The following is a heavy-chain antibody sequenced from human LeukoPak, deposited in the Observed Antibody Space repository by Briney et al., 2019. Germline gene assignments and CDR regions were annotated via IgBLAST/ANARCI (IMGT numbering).Heavy chain of an antibody. J-gene: IGHJ3*02. CDR3: ARVAYGDYPLDAFDI. CDR1: GGSISSSNW. CDR2: IYHSGST. Sequence: SGTLSLTCAVSGGSISSSNWWSWVRQPPGKGLEWIGEIYHSGSTNYNPSLKSRVTISVDKSKNQFSLKLSSVTAADTAVYYCARVAYGDYPLDAFDIWGQGTMVTVSS. D-gene: IGHD4-17*01. V-gene: IGHV4-4*02.